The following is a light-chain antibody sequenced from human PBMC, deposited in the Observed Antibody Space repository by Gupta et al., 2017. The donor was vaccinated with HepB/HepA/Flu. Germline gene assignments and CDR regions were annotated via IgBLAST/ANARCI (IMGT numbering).Light chain of an antibody. Sequence: DIQMTQSPSSLSASVGDRVTITYRASQSISSYLNWYQQKPGKAPKLLIYAASSLQSGVPSRFSGSGSGTDFTLTISRLQPEDFATYYCQQSYSTPTFGQGTKVEIK. J-gene: IGKJ1*01. CDR3: QQSYSTPT. V-gene: IGKV1-39*01. CDR2: AAS. CDR1: QSISSY.